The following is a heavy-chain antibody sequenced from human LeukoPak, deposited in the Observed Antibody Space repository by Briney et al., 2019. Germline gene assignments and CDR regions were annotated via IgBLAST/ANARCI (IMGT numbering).Heavy chain of an antibody. D-gene: IGHD2-21*01. J-gene: IGHJ6*02. Sequence: GASVKVSCKASGGTFSNDGISWVRQAPGQGLEWMGGIIPILTTPKYAQKFQGRVTISADESTSTAYMELSSLRAEDTALYYCARGAGFKSGRTIHFFGMDVWGQGTTVTVSS. CDR2: IIPILTTP. CDR3: ARGAGFKSGRTIHFFGMDV. V-gene: IGHV1-69*13. CDR1: GGTFSNDG.